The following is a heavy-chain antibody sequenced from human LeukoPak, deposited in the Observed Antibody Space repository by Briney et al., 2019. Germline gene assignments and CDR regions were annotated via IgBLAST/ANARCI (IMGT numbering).Heavy chain of an antibody. CDR3: ARRRDLYSGSYYPFDY. Sequence: GESLKISCKGSGYSFNSYWIGWVRRMPGKGLKWMGIIYPGDSDAGYSPSFQGQVTISADKSISTAYLQWSSLKASDTAMYYCARRRDLYSGSYYPFDYWGQGTLVTVSS. CDR2: IYPGDSDA. D-gene: IGHD1-26*01. J-gene: IGHJ4*02. CDR1: GYSFNSYW. V-gene: IGHV5-51*01.